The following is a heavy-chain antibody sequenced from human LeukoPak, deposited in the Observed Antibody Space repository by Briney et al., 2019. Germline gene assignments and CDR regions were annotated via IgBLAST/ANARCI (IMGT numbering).Heavy chain of an antibody. CDR3: ARDAIDSSGFDFDY. V-gene: IGHV3-11*01. Sequence: GESLRLSCAASGFTFSDYYMAWIRQAPGKGLEWVSYISTSAGTIYYADSVKGRFTISRDNAKNSPYLQMNSLRAEDTAVYYCARDAIDSSGFDFDYWGQGTLVTVSS. CDR1: GFTFSDYY. J-gene: IGHJ4*02. CDR2: ISTSAGTI. D-gene: IGHD3-22*01.